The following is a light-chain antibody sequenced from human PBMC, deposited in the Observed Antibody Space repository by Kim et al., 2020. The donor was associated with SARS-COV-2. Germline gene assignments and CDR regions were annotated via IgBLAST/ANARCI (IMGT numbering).Light chain of an antibody. Sequence: DIQMTQSPSSLSASVGDRVTITCRASQSISSYLNWYQQKPGKAPKLLIYAASSLQSGVPSRFSGSGSGTDFTLTISSLQPEDFATYYCQQSYSTRWTFGQATEVEI. CDR1: QSISSY. J-gene: IGKJ1*01. V-gene: IGKV1-39*01. CDR3: QQSYSTRWT. CDR2: AAS.